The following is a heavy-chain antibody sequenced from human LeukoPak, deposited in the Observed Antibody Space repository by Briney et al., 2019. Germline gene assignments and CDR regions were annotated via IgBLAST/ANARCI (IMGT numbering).Heavy chain of an antibody. CDR3: ARGFGITFGRVSTIAFDI. J-gene: IGHJ3*02. CDR2: IAVAGDT. CDR1: GFTFNNYD. D-gene: IGHD3-16*01. V-gene: IGHV3-13*01. Sequence: GGSLRLSRVASGFTFNNYDIHWVRQTSGEGLEWVSGIAVAGDTYYPDSVKGRFTTSRENAKSSVYLQMNRLRAGDTAVYYCARGFGITFGRVSTIAFDIWGQGTRVIVSS.